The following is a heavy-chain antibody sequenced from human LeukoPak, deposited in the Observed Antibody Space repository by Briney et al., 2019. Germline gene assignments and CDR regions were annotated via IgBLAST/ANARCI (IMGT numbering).Heavy chain of an antibody. CDR1: GYTFTGYY. V-gene: IGHV1-2*02. J-gene: IGHJ4*02. CDR2: INPNSGGT. Sequence: ASVKVSCKASGYTFTGYYMHWVRQAPGQGLEWMGWINPNSGGTNYAQKFQGRVTMTRDTSISTAYMELSRLRSDDTAVYYCARDLMVYATHFDYWGQGTLVTVSS. CDR3: ARDLMVYATHFDY. D-gene: IGHD2-8*01.